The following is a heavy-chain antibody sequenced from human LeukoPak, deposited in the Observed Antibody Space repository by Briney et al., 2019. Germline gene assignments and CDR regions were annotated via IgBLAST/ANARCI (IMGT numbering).Heavy chain of an antibody. Sequence: GGSLRLSXAASGFTFSSYGMHWVRQAPGKGLEWVAFIRYDGSNKYYADSVKGRFTISRDNSKNTLYLQMNSLRAEGTAVYYCAKVEAQPPKAFDIWGQGTMVTVSS. CDR3: AKVEAQPPKAFDI. CDR2: IRYDGSNK. CDR1: GFTFSSYG. V-gene: IGHV3-30*02. J-gene: IGHJ3*02. D-gene: IGHD1-1*01.